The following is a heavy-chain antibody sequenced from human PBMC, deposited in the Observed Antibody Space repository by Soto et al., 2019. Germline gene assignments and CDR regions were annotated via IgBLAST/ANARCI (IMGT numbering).Heavy chain of an antibody. Sequence: ASVKVSCKVSGYTLTELSMHWVRQAPGKGLEWMGGFDPEDGETIYAQKFQGRVTMTEDTSTDTAYMELSSLRSEDTAVYYCARESAYDFWSGYGIYYYYGMDVWGQGTTVTVSS. CDR2: FDPEDGET. CDR1: GYTLTELS. D-gene: IGHD3-3*01. V-gene: IGHV1-24*01. J-gene: IGHJ6*02. CDR3: ARESAYDFWSGYGIYYYYGMDV.